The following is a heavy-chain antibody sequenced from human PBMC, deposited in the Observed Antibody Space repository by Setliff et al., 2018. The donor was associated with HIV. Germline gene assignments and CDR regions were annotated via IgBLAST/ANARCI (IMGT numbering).Heavy chain of an antibody. D-gene: IGHD3-10*01. CDR3: ARTKIFSAGFRGYLTGPINWFDP. CDR1: GYTFTSYG. CDR2: ISAYNGNT. J-gene: IGHJ5*02. V-gene: IGHV1-18*01. Sequence: ASVKVSCKASGYTFTSYGISWVRQAPGQGLEWMGWISAYNGNTNYAQKLQGSVTMATDTSTSTAYMELRSLRSDDTAVYYCARTKIFSAGFRGYLTGPINWFDPWGQGTLVTVSS.